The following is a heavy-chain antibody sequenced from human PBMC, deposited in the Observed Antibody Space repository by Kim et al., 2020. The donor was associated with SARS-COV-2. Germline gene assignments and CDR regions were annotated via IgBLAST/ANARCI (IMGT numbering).Heavy chain of an antibody. CDR3: YRDYSSIWYSDAFDI. J-gene: IGHJ3*02. CDR1: GFTFGDYA. CDR2: IRSKAYGGTT. Sequence: GGSLRLSCTASGFTFGDYAMSWFRQAPGKGLEWVGFIRSKAYGGTTEYSASVKGRFTISRDDSKSIAYLQMNSLKTEDTSVYYCYRDYSSIWYSDAFDIWGQGTMVTVSS. V-gene: IGHV3-49*03. D-gene: IGHD6-13*01.